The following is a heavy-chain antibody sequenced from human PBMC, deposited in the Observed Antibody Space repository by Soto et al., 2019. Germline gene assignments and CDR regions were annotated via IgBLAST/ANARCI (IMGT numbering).Heavy chain of an antibody. J-gene: IGHJ6*02. CDR3: ARASSGYYPTYYYYGMDV. CDR2: IITIFGTA. Sequence: QVQLVQSGAEVKKPGSSVKVSCKASGGTFSSYAISWVRQAPGQGLEWMGGIITIFGTANYAQKFQGRVTITADESTSTAYMELSSLRSEDTAVYYCARASSGYYPTYYYYGMDVWGQGTTVTVSS. CDR1: GGTFSSYA. V-gene: IGHV1-69*01. D-gene: IGHD3-22*01.